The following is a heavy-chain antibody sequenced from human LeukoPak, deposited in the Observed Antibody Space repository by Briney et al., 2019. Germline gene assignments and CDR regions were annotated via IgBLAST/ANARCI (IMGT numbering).Heavy chain of an antibody. CDR2: VSGSGGST. CDR3: AKGRLGYCSGGSCYPFDY. D-gene: IGHD2-15*01. Sequence: GGSLRLSCAASGFTFSSYGMSWVRQAPGKGLEWVSAVSGSGGSTNYADSVKGRFTISRDNSKNTLYLQMNSLRAEDTAVYYCAKGRLGYCSGGSCYPFDYWGQGTLATVSS. V-gene: IGHV3-23*01. J-gene: IGHJ4*02. CDR1: GFTFSSYG.